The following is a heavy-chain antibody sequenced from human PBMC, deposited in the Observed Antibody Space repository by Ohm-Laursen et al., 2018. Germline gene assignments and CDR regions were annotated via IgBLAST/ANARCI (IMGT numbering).Heavy chain of an antibody. V-gene: IGHV4-59*01. CDR2: IYYSGST. J-gene: IGHJ6*02. Sequence: SETLSLTCTVSGGSISGYYWSWIRQPPGKGLEWVGYIYYSGSTYYNPSLERRVSISVDTSKNQFSLKLISVTTSDTAVYYCASLKPPLYYYGMDVWGQGTTVTVSS. CDR3: ASLKPPLYYYGMDV. CDR1: GGSISGYY.